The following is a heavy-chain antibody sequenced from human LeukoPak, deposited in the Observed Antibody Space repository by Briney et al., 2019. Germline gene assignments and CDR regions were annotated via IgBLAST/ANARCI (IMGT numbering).Heavy chain of an antibody. D-gene: IGHD3-10*01. V-gene: IGHV4-59*08. CDR3: ARGTPYGSGSYYMRY. J-gene: IGHJ4*02. CDR1: GGSISSYY. Sequence: SETLSLTRTVSGGSISSYYWSWIRQPPGKGLEWIGYIYYSGSTNYNPSLKSRVTISVDTSKNQFSLKLSSVTAADTAVYYCARGTPYGSGSYYMRYWGQGTLVTVSS. CDR2: IYYSGST.